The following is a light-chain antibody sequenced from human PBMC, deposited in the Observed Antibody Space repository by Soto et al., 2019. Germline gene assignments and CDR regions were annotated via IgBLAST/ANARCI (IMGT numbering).Light chain of an antibody. CDR1: QSVSSSY. CDR3: QQYGSSPPDT. Sequence: DIVMTQSPVTLSFSPGERATLSCRAIQSVSSSYLAWYQQKPGQAPRLLIYGASSRATGIPDRFSGSGSGTDFTLTISRLEPEDFAVYYCQQYGSSPPDTFGQGTRLEIK. CDR2: GAS. J-gene: IGKJ5*01. V-gene: IGKV3-20*01.